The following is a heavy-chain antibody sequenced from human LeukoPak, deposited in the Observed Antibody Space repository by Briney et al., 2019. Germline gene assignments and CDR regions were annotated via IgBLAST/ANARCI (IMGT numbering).Heavy chain of an antibody. CDR2: IYYSGST. D-gene: IGHD1-1*01. Sequence: SETLSLTCTVSGGPFRSYYWSWIRQPPGKGLEWIGYIYYSGSTNYNPSLKSRVTISVDTSKNQFSLKLSSVTAADTAVYYCARVAFRSRVHPPSYFDYWGQGTLVTVSS. CDR3: ARVAFRSRVHPPSYFDY. J-gene: IGHJ4*02. V-gene: IGHV4-59*01. CDR1: GGPFRSYY.